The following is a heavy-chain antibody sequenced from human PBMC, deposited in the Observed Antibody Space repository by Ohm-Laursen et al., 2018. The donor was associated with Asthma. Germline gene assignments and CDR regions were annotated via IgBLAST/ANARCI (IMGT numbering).Heavy chain of an antibody. CDR1: GGSISSGGYS. Sequence: PSETLSLTCAVSGGSISSGGYSWSWIRQPPGKGLEWIGYIYHSGSTYYNPSLKSRVTISVDRSKNQFSLKLSSVTAADTAVYYCARITYCGGDCYLFDIWGQGTMVTVSS. J-gene: IGHJ3*02. CDR3: ARITYCGGDCYLFDI. CDR2: IYHSGST. V-gene: IGHV4-30-2*01. D-gene: IGHD2-21*01.